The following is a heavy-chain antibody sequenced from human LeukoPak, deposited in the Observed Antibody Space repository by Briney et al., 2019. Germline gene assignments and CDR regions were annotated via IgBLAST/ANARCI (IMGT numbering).Heavy chain of an antibody. CDR2: IIPIFGTA. D-gene: IGHD3-3*01. CDR1: GGTFSSYA. Sequence: ASVKVSCKASGGTFSSYAISWVRQAPGQGLEWMGGIIPIFGTANYAQKFQGRVTITADESTSTAYMELSSLRSDDTAVYYCARDTPPQTYYDFWSGYYKSGMDVWGQGTTVTVSS. V-gene: IGHV1-69*13. J-gene: IGHJ6*02. CDR3: ARDTPPQTYYDFWSGYYKSGMDV.